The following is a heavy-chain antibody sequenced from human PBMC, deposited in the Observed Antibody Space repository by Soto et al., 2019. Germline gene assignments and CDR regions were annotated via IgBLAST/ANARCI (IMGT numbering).Heavy chain of an antibody. V-gene: IGHV3-33*01. CDR3: ARALSAGYNSGYYLDY. J-gene: IGHJ4*02. Sequence: GGSLRLSCVASGFNFSNYGMHWVRQAPGKGLEWVAVIWNDESNRYYADFVKGRHTISRDNSKNTVYLQMSSLSAEDTAVYFCARALSAGYNSGYYLDYWGRGTPVTVSS. CDR2: IWNDESNR. D-gene: IGHD3-3*01. CDR1: GFNFSNYG.